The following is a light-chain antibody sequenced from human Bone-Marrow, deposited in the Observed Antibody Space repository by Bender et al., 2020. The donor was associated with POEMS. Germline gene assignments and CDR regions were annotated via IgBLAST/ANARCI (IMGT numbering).Light chain of an antibody. J-gene: IGLJ3*02. Sequence: QSALTQPASVSGSPGQSITISCTGTSSDVGSYNRVSWYQQHPGKAPKVMIYEDSKRPSGVSNRFSASKSGNTASLVITALQAEDEADYYCQAYDRGLSGWVFGGGTKLTVL. CDR1: SSDVGSYNR. CDR2: EDS. V-gene: IGLV2-14*02. CDR3: QAYDRGLSGWV.